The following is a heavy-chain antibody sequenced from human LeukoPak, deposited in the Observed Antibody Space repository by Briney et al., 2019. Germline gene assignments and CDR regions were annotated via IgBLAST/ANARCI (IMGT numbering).Heavy chain of an antibody. D-gene: IGHD4-17*01. CDR1: GFTFSSYW. CDR2: INSDGSST. J-gene: IGHJ3*02. CDR3: ASHYRLGDYEAFDT. Sequence: GGSLRLSCAASGFTFSSYWMHWVRQAPGKGLVWVSRINSDGSSTSYADSVKGRFTISRDNAKNTLYLQMNSLRAEDTAVYYCASHYRLGDYEAFDTWGQGTMATVSS. V-gene: IGHV3-74*01.